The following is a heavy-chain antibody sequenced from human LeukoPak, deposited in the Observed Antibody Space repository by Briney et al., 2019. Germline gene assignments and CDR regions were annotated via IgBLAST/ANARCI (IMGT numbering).Heavy chain of an antibody. Sequence: GRSLRLSCAAPGFTFNSYTMHWVRQAPGKGLEWVAVMSSDGNEKFYAEYVKGRFTISRDNSENTLYLEMNSLRGEDTAVYYCARGDYDLSGSYHYGMDVWGQGTTVTVSS. CDR3: ARGDYDLSGSYHYGMDV. CDR2: MSSDGNEK. J-gene: IGHJ6*02. V-gene: IGHV3-30-3*01. D-gene: IGHD3-10*01. CDR1: GFTFNSYT.